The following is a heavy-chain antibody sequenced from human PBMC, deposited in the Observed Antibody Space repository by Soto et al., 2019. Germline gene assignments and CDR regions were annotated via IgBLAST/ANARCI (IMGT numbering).Heavy chain of an antibody. CDR2: IYHSGST. Sequence: PSETLSLTCAVSGYSISSGYYWGWIRQPPGKGLEWTGSIYHSGSTYYNPSLKSRVTISVDTSKNQFSLKLSSVTAADTAVYYCARAPRVPAAIWSARGQNWFDPWGQGTLVTVSS. D-gene: IGHD2-2*02. V-gene: IGHV4-38-2*01. J-gene: IGHJ5*02. CDR3: ARAPRVPAAIWSARGQNWFDP. CDR1: GYSISSGYY.